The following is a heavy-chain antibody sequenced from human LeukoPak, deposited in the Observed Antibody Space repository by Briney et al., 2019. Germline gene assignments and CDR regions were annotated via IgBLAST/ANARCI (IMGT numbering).Heavy chain of an antibody. Sequence: GGSLRLSCAASGFTFSSYWMSWVRQAPGKGLEWVAHIKQDGSEKYYVDSVKGRFTISRDNAKNSLYLQMNSLRAEDTAVYYCARDIVGATWGPRSYFFDYWGQGTLVTVSS. CDR3: ARDIVGATWGPRSYFFDY. CDR1: GFTFSSYW. V-gene: IGHV3-7*01. D-gene: IGHD1-26*01. CDR2: IKQDGSEK. J-gene: IGHJ4*02.